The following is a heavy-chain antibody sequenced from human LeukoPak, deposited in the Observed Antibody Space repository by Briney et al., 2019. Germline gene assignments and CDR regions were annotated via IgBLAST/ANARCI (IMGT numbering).Heavy chain of an antibody. D-gene: IGHD3-3*01. Sequence: LSLTCAVYGGSFSGYYWSWIRQAPGKGLEWVSYISSSGSTIYYADSVKGRFTISRDNAKNSLYLQMNSLRAEDTAVYYCARDGDFWSGYYLNPAAGYWGQGTLVTVSS. CDR1: GGSFSGYY. CDR2: ISSSGSTI. V-gene: IGHV3-11*04. CDR3: ARDGDFWSGYYLNPAAGY. J-gene: IGHJ4*02.